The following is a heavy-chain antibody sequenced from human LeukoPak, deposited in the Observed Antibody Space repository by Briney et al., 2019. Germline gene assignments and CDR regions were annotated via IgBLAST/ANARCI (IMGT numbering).Heavy chain of an antibody. Sequence: SETLFLTCTVSGGSIRSYYWSWIRQPPGKGLEWIGYIYSSGNTNYNPSLKSRVTISLDTSKNQFSLRLSSVTAADTAMYFCARAPPIPWTWFDPWGQGTLVTVSS. D-gene: IGHD1-1*01. V-gene: IGHV4-59*01. CDR3: ARAPPIPWTWFDP. CDR1: GGSIRSYY. J-gene: IGHJ5*02. CDR2: IYSSGNT.